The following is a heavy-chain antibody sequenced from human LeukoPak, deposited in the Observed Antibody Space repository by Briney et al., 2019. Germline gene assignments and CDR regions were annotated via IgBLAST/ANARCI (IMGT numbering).Heavy chain of an antibody. CDR3: AKGTSSWHEFDS. CDR2: ITWDGDST. CDR1: GFTFDDYA. J-gene: IGHJ4*02. V-gene: IGHV3-43D*03. Sequence: SGGSLRLSCAASGFTFDDYAMHWVRQAPGKGLEWVSLITWDGDSTYYADSVKGRFTISRDNSKNYLYLLMNSLRAEDTALYYCAKGTSSWHEFDSWGQGTLVTVSP. D-gene: IGHD6-13*01.